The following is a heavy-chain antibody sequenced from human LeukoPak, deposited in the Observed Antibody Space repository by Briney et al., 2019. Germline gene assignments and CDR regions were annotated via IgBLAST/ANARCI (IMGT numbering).Heavy chain of an antibody. CDR3: ARRSRYYDSSGYLGY. CDR1: GYTFTCYD. J-gene: IGHJ4*02. CDR2: MNPNSGNT. D-gene: IGHD3-22*01. V-gene: IGHV1-8*01. Sequence: ASVKLSCKASGYTFTCYDTNWVRQATGQGIECMGWMNPNSGNTGYAQKFQGRVTMTRNTSISTAYMELSSLRSEDTAVYYCARRSRYYDSSGYLGYWGQGTLVTVSS.